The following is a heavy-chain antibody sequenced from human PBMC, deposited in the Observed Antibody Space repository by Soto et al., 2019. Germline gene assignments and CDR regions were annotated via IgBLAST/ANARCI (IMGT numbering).Heavy chain of an antibody. CDR3: SKDLPPYFDSSGYDYYYGMDV. Sequence: GGSLRLSCAASGFTFSSYGMHWVRQAPGKGLEWVAVISYDGSNKYYEDSVKGRFTISRDNSKNTLYLQINSLRAEDTSVYYCSKDLPPYFDSSGYDYYYGMDVWGQGTTVTVSS. CDR2: ISYDGSNK. J-gene: IGHJ6*02. CDR1: GFTFSSYG. D-gene: IGHD3-22*01. V-gene: IGHV3-30*18.